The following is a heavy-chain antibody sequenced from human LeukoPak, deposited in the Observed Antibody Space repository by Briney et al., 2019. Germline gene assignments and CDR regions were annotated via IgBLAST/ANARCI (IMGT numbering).Heavy chain of an antibody. CDR3: AKGPPHGIAVAGVFDY. Sequence: PGRSLRLSCAASGFTYDDYAMHWVRQAPGKGLEWVSCISWNSGSIGYADSVKGRFTISRDNAKNSLYLQMNSLRAEDTALYYCAKGPPHGIAVAGVFDYWGQGTLVTVSS. CDR2: ISWNSGSI. CDR1: GFTYDDYA. J-gene: IGHJ4*02. D-gene: IGHD6-19*01. V-gene: IGHV3-9*01.